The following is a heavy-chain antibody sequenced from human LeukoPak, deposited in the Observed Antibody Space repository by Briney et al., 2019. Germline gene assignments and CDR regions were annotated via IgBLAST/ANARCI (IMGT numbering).Heavy chain of an antibody. D-gene: IGHD2-15*01. J-gene: IGHJ4*02. Sequence: ASVKVSCKASGYTFTSYDINWVRQATGQGLEWMGWMNPNSGNTGYAQNFQGRVTMTRDTSTSTAYMELRSLRSDDTAVYYCARDRVYCSGGSCYPSYYLDSWGQGTLVTVSP. CDR1: GYTFTSYD. V-gene: IGHV1-8*01. CDR3: ARDRVYCSGGSCYPSYYLDS. CDR2: MNPNSGNT.